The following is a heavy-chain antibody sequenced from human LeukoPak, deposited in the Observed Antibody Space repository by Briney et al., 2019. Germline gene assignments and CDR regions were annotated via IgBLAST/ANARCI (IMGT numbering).Heavy chain of an antibody. CDR3: ARDSGVTRYSYDVNWFDP. Sequence: GGSLRLSCAASGFTFSSYSMNWVRQAPGKGLEWVSSISSSSSYIYYADSVKGRFTISRDNAKNSLYLQMNSLRAEDTAVYYCARDSGVTRYSYDVNWFDPWGQGTLVTVSS. D-gene: IGHD5-18*01. CDR1: GFTFSSYS. J-gene: IGHJ5*02. CDR2: ISSSSSYI. V-gene: IGHV3-21*01.